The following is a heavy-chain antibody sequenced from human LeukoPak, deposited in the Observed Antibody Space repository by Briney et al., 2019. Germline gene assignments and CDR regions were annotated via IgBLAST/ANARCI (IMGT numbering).Heavy chain of an antibody. D-gene: IGHD3-10*01. V-gene: IGHV1-8*01. CDR2: MNPNSGNT. CDR3: ARKYLYGPGKPHFDY. J-gene: IGHJ4*02. Sequence: ASVKVSCKASGYTFTSYDINWVRQATGRGLEWMGWMNPNSGNTGYAQKFQGRVTMTRNTSISTAYMELSSLRSDDTAVYYCARKYLYGPGKPHFDYWGQGTLVTVSS. CDR1: GYTFTSYD.